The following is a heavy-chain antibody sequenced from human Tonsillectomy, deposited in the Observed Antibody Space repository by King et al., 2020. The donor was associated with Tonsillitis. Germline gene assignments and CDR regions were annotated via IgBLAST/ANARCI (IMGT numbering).Heavy chain of an antibody. CDR3: ARDQSPGDSSGYLNY. V-gene: IGHV3-30-3*01. D-gene: IGHD3-22*01. CDR1: GFTFSSYA. CDR2: ISYDGSNK. J-gene: IGHJ4*02. Sequence: VQLVQSGGGVVQPGRSLRLSCAASGFTFSSYAMHWVRQAPGKGLEWVAVISYDGSNKYYADSVRGRFTISRDNSKNTLYLQMNSLRPEDTAIYYCARDQSPGDSSGYLNYWGQGTLVTVSA.